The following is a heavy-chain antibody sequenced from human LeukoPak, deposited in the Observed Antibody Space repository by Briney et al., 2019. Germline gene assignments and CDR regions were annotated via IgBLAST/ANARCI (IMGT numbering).Heavy chain of an antibody. CDR2: MNPNSGNT. CDR1: GYTFTSYD. Sequence: EASVKVSCKASGYTFTSYDINWVRQATGQGLEWMGWMNPNSGNTGYAQKFQGRVTMTGNTSISTAYMELSSLRSEDTAVYYCARFVAVSGDKTDYWGQGTLVTVSS. CDR3: ARFVAVSGDKTDY. V-gene: IGHV1-8*01. D-gene: IGHD4-17*01. J-gene: IGHJ4*02.